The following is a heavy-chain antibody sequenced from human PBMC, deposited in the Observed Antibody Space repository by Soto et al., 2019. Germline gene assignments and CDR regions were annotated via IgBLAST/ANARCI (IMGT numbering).Heavy chain of an antibody. V-gene: IGHV4-34*01. D-gene: IGHD6-19*01. CDR2: INHSGST. CDR1: GGSFSGYY. CDR3: ARGLTLGLTAVAAGWFDP. J-gene: IGHJ5*02. Sequence: SETLSLTCAVYGGSFSGYYWRWIRQPPGKGLEWIGEINHSGSTNYNPSLKSRVTISVDTAKNQFSLKLITVTAADTAVYYCARGLTLGLTAVAAGWFDPWGQGTLVTVSS.